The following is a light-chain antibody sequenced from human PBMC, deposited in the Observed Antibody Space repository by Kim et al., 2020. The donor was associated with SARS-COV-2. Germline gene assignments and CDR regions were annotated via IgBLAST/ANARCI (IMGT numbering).Light chain of an antibody. Sequence: IQLTQSPSSLSASVGDRVTITCRASQGISSYLAWYQQRPGKAPKLLISAASTLQSGVPSRFSGSGSGTDFTLTISSLQPEDFATYYCQQLNSYPLTFGPGTKVDIK. CDR3: QQLNSYPLT. V-gene: IGKV1-9*01. J-gene: IGKJ3*01. CDR1: QGISSY. CDR2: AAS.